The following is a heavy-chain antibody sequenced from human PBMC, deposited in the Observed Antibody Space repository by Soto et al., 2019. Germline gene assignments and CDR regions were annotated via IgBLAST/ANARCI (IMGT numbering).Heavy chain of an antibody. J-gene: IGHJ5*02. CDR1: GGTFSSYA. V-gene: IGHV1-69*06. D-gene: IGHD3-9*01. CDR2: IIPIFGTA. Sequence: SVKVSCKASGGTFSSYAISWVRQAPGQGLEWMGGIIPIFGTANYAQKFQGRVTITADKSTSTAYMELSSLRSEDTAVYYCATTPPTYYDMGQFDPWGQGTLVTVSS. CDR3: ATTPPTYYDMGQFDP.